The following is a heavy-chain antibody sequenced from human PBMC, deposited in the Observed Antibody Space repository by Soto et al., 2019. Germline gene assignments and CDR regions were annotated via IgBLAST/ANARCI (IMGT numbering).Heavy chain of an antibody. CDR2: ISGSGGST. CDR3: AICGGDFLPSYYYGMDV. V-gene: IGHV3-23*01. D-gene: IGHD2-21*02. J-gene: IGHJ6*02. CDR1: GFTFSSYA. Sequence: PGGSLRLSCAASGFTFSSYAMSWVRQAPGKGLEWVSAISGSGGSTYYADSVKGRFTISRDNSKSTLYLQMNSLRAEDTAVYYCAICGGDFLPSYYYGMDVWGQGTTVTVSS.